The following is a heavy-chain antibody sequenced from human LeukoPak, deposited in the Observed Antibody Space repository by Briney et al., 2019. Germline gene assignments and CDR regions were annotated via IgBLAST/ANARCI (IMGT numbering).Heavy chain of an antibody. CDR3: ARAYSGYDLGFDY. CDR1: GGSISSSNW. Sequence: TSETLSLTCGVSGGSISSSNWWSWVRQPPGKVLEWIGEIYHSGSTNYSPSLKSRLTISVDKSKNQFSLNMSFVTAADTAVYYCARAYSGYDLGFDYWGQGTLVTVSS. J-gene: IGHJ4*02. D-gene: IGHD5-12*01. V-gene: IGHV4/OR15-8*01. CDR2: IYHSGST.